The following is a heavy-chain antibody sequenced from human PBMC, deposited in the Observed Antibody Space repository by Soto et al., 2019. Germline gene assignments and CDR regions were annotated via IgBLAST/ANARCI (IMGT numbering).Heavy chain of an antibody. J-gene: IGHJ6*01. CDR3: ARGLAMXDTAMVDPYYYYYGMDV. CDR2: IIPIFGTA. Sequence: PVKVSCKASGYTFTSCDINWVRQATGQGLEWMGGIIPIFGTANYAQKFQGRVTITADESTSTAYMELSSLRSEDTAVYYCARGLAMXDTAMVDPYYYYYGMDVWGQGTTVTVSS. V-gene: IGHV1-69*01. CDR1: GYTFTSCD. D-gene: IGHD5-18*01.